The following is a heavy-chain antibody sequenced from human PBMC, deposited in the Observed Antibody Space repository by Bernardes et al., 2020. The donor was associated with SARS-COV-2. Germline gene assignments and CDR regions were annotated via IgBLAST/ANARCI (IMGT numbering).Heavy chain of an antibody. J-gene: IGHJ3*02. CDR1: GYTFTDYY. V-gene: IGHV1-2*02. CDR2: INPDNGVT. Sequence: ASVKVSCKASGYTFTDYYVHWVRQAPGQGLECMAWINPDNGVTNYAPKFQDRISLTRDTSSSTIYMELSGLRSDDTAIYYCARDPTVVGPDNPFDIWGQGTTVTVSS. CDR3: ARDPTVVGPDNPFDI.